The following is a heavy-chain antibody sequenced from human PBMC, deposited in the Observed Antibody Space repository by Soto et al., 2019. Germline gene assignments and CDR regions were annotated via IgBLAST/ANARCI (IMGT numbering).Heavy chain of an antibody. CDR1: GFTFSSYA. CDR2: ISGSGGST. Sequence: GGSLRLSCAASGFTFSSYAMSWVRQAPGKGLEWVSAISGSGGSTYYADSVKGRFTISRDNSKNTLYLQMNSLRAEDTAVYYCASPSGYSSSWPSNIDYWGQGTLVTVSS. V-gene: IGHV3-23*01. D-gene: IGHD6-13*01. J-gene: IGHJ4*02. CDR3: ASPSGYSSSWPSNIDY.